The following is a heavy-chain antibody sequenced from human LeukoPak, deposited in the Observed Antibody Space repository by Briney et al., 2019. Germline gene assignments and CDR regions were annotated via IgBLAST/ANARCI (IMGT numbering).Heavy chain of an antibody. CDR3: ARGLERPDY. V-gene: IGHV4-59*01. D-gene: IGHD1-1*01. CDR1: CGSISSYY. CDR2: IYYSGST. Sequence: SETLSLTCTVSCGSISSYYWSWIRQPPGKGLEWIGYIYYSGSTNYNPSLKSRVTISVDTSKNQFSLKLSSVTAADTAVYYCARGLERPDYWGQGTLVTVSS. J-gene: IGHJ4*02.